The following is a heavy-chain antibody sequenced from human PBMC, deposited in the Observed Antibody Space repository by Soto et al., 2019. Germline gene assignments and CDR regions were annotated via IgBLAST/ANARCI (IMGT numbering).Heavy chain of an antibody. CDR2: INSDGSSI. CDR3: ARDRPDVTVVPGVDQPMFDI. Sequence: GRSQRVSCAASGCTCSSHWVHWVIQAPGKGLVWLSRINSDGSSIAYADSVKGRFTISRDNAKNTLYMQMNSLGDEETAVYFCARDRPDVTVVPGVDQPMFDICGQGTPVTVSS. J-gene: IGHJ4*02. V-gene: IGHV3-74*03. CDR1: GCTCSSHW. D-gene: IGHD2-2*01.